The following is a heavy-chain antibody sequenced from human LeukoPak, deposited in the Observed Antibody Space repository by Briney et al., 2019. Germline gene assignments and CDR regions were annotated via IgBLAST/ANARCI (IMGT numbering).Heavy chain of an antibody. CDR2: INPNSGGT. J-gene: IGHJ4*02. CDR1: GYTFTGYY. V-gene: IGHV1-2*06. CDR3: ARGDLTSIAARISFDY. Sequence: ASVKVSCKASGYTFTGYYMHWVRQAPGQGLEWMGRINPNSGGTNYAQKFQGRVTMTRDTSISTAYMELRRLRSDDTAVYYCARGDLTSIAARISFDYWGQGTLVTVSS. D-gene: IGHD6-6*01.